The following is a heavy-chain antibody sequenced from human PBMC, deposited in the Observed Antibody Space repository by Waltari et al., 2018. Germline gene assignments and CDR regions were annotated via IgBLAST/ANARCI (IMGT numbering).Heavy chain of an antibody. Sequence: QVQLVQSGAEVKKPGSSVKVSCKASGGTFSSYAISWVRQAPGQGLEWMGGINPIFGTANYAQKVQGRVTITADESTSTAYMGLSSLRSEDTAVYYCARGLGIAAAGTHPGTLDPWGQGTLVTVSS. CDR3: ARGLGIAAAGTHPGTLDP. D-gene: IGHD6-13*01. V-gene: IGHV1-69*13. J-gene: IGHJ5*02. CDR2: INPIFGTA. CDR1: GGTFSSYA.